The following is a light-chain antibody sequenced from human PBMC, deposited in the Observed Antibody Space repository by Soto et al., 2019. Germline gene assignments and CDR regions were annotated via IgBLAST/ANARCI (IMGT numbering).Light chain of an antibody. J-gene: IGLJ1*01. CDR3: SSYRSSSNPYV. CDR2: EVS. Sequence: QSVLTQPASVSGSPGQSITISCTGTSSDVGGYNYVSWYQQHPGKAPKLMIYEVSNRPSGVSNRFSGSKSGNTASLTISGLQAEDEGDYYCSSYRSSSNPYVFGTGTKVTVL. V-gene: IGLV2-14*01. CDR1: SSDVGGYNY.